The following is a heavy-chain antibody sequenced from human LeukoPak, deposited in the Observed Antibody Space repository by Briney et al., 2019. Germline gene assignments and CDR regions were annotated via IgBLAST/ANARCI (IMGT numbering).Heavy chain of an antibody. Sequence: PGGSLTLSCAAPGFTLRSYGMNWVRQAPGKGLEWVSYISTSSNYIYYADPVKGRFTISRDDAKNSLYLQMDSLRAEDTAIYYCARDASGSSTGLLDSWGQGALGPVSS. CDR2: ISTSSNYI. CDR3: ARDASGSSTGLLDS. V-gene: IGHV3-21*01. J-gene: IGHJ4*02. CDR1: GFTLRSYG. D-gene: IGHD1-26*01.